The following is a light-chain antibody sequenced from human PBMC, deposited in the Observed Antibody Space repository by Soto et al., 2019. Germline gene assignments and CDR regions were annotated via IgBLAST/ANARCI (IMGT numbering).Light chain of an antibody. CDR1: SIDVGGYNY. V-gene: IGLV2-14*01. CDR3: SSYTSSSNV. CDR2: DVS. Sequence: QSALTQPASVSGSPGQSITISCTGTSIDVGGYNYVSWYQQHPGKAPKLMIYDVSNRPSGVSNRFSGSKSGNTASLTISGLQAEDEADYYCSSYTSSSNVFGTGTNVTVL. J-gene: IGLJ1*01.